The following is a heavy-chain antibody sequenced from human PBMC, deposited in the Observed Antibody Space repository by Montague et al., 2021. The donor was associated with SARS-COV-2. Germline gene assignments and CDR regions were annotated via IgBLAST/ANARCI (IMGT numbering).Heavy chain of an antibody. CDR3: ARELTYYGMDV. CDR2: ISYDGSNK. J-gene: IGHJ6*02. Sequence: SLRLSCAASGFTFSSYAMHWVRQAPGKGLEWVAVISYDGSNKYYADSVKGRFTTSRDNSKNTLYLQINSLRAEDTAVYYCARELTYYGMDVWGQGTTVTVSS. V-gene: IGHV3-30-3*01. D-gene: IGHD2-21*02. CDR1: GFTFSSYA.